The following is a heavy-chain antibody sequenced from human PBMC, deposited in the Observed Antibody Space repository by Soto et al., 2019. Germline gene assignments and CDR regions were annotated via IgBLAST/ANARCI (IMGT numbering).Heavy chain of an antibody. CDR3: EREMVRGVGSDY. V-gene: IGHV1-18*01. CDR2: ISTYNGNT. Sequence: ASVKVSCKASGYTFTSYGISWVRHAPGQGLEWMGWISTYNGNTKYAQKLQGRVTMTTDTSTSTAYMELRSLRSDDTAVFYCEREMVRGVGSDYWGQGTLVTVSS. D-gene: IGHD3-10*01. CDR1: GYTFTSYG. J-gene: IGHJ4*02.